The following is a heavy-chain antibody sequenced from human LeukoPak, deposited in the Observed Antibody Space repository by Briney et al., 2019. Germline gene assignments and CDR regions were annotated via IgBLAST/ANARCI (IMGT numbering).Heavy chain of an antibody. CDR3: ARGGYCNRANCYPFVY. D-gene: IGHD2-15*01. CDR1: GYTFNNYG. J-gene: IGHJ4*02. Sequence: GASVKVSCKASGYTFNNYGISWVRQAPGQGLEWMAWISTYNGNTNYAQNLQGRVTVTTDTSTSTAYMELRSLRSDDTAVYYCARGGYCNRANCYPFVYWGQGTLVTVSS. V-gene: IGHV1-18*01. CDR2: ISTYNGNT.